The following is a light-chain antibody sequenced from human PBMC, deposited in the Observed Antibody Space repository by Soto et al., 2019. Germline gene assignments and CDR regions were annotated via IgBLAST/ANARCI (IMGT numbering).Light chain of an antibody. J-gene: IGKJ1*01. CDR3: RQYHNWRT. V-gene: IGKV3-15*01. CDR2: GAS. Sequence: EIVMTQSPATLSVSPGERASLSCRASQSVSSNLAWYQQKPGQAPRLLIFGASTRATGIPARFSGSGSGTVFALTISSLQSEDFAVYYCRQYHNWRTFGQGTKVDIK. CDR1: QSVSSN.